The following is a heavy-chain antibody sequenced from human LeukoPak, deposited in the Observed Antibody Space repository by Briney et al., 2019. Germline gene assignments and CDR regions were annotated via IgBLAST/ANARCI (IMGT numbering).Heavy chain of an antibody. V-gene: IGHV1-46*01. Sequence: ASVKVSCKASGYTFTSNYIHWVRQAPGQGLEWMGIINPSGSSTSYARKFQGRVTMTRDTSTSTVYMELSSLRSDDTAVYYCARDGATTSNLVYFDYWGQGTLVTVSS. J-gene: IGHJ4*02. D-gene: IGHD1-26*01. CDR3: ARDGATTSNLVYFDY. CDR2: INPSGSST. CDR1: GYTFTSNY.